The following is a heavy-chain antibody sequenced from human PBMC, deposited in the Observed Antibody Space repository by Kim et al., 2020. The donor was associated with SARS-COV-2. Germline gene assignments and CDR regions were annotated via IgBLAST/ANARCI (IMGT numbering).Heavy chain of an antibody. CDR3: ARHRGPKLVRNDAFDI. Sequence: SETLSLTCTVSGGSISSYYWSWIRQPPGKGLEWIGYIYYSGSTNYNPSLKSRVTISVDTSKNQFSLKLSSVTAADTAVYYCARHRGPKLVRNDAFDIWGQGTMVTVSS. V-gene: IGHV4-59*08. CDR1: GGSISSYY. CDR2: IYYSGST. D-gene: IGHD3-10*01. J-gene: IGHJ3*02.